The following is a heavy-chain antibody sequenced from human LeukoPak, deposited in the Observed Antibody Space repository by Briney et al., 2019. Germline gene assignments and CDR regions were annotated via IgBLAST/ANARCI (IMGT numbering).Heavy chain of an antibody. Sequence: SETLSLTCTVSGDSISSSSYYWGWIRQPPGKGLEWIGSIYYSGSTYYNPSLKSRVTISVDTSKNQFSLKLSSVTAADTAVYYCARTVYYYDSSGYFYYFDYWGQGTLVTVSS. J-gene: IGHJ4*02. D-gene: IGHD3-22*01. CDR2: IYYSGST. CDR1: GDSISSSSYY. V-gene: IGHV4-39*01. CDR3: ARTVYYYDSSGYFYYFDY.